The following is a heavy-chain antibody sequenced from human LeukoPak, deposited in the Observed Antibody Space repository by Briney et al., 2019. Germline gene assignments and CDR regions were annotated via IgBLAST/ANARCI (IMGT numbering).Heavy chain of an antibody. CDR1: GFTFSSYA. Sequence: GGSLRLSCAASGFTFSSYAMSWVRQAPGKGLERVSAISGSGGSTYYADSVKGRFTISRDNSKNTLYLQMNSLRAEDTAVYYCAKDPRRVVVPAAPNYWGQGTLVTVSS. D-gene: IGHD2-2*01. J-gene: IGHJ4*02. CDR3: AKDPRRVVVPAAPNY. V-gene: IGHV3-23*01. CDR2: ISGSGGST.